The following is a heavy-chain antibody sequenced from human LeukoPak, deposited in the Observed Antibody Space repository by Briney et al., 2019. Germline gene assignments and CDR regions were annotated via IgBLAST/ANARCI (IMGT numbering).Heavy chain of an antibody. D-gene: IGHD6-13*01. CDR3: ASTPRGSSWYEVGNWFDP. CDR1: GGSISSSSYY. Sequence: SETLSLTCTVSGGSISSSSYYWGWIRQPPGKGLEWIGSIYYSGSTYYNPSLKSRVTISVDTSKNQFSLKLSSVTAADTAVYYCASTPRGSSWYEVGNWFDPWGQGTLVTVFS. V-gene: IGHV4-39*01. CDR2: IYYSGST. J-gene: IGHJ5*02.